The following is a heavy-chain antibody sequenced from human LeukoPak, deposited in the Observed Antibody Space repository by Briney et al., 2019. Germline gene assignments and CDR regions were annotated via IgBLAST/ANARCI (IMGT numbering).Heavy chain of an antibody. CDR3: ANHLACGSTSCPPFDS. Sequence: GGSLRLSCAASGFTVSSNYMSWVRQAPGKGLEWVSAISGSGGSTYYADSVKGRFTISRDNSKNTLYLQMNSLRAEDTAVYYCANHLACGSTSCPPFDSWGQGTLVTVSS. CDR1: GFTVSSNY. D-gene: IGHD2-2*01. V-gene: IGHV3-23*01. CDR2: ISGSGGST. J-gene: IGHJ4*02.